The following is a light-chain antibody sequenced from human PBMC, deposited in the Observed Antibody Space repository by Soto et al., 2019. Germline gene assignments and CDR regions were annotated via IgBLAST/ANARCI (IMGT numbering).Light chain of an antibody. CDR2: DVT. CDR3: CSYAGSYTYV. J-gene: IGLJ1*01. CDR1: SSDVGGYDY. Sequence: QSALTQPRSVSESPGQSVTISCAGTSSDVGGYDYLSWYQQHPGKAPKLMIYDVTKRPSVFPDLFSGSKSGNTASLTISWLQTEDGAVYYCCSYAGSYTYVFGTGTKVTVL. V-gene: IGLV2-11*01.